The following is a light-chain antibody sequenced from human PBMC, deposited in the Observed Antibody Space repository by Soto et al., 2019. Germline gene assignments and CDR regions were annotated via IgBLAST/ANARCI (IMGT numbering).Light chain of an antibody. V-gene: IGKV3-11*01. CDR2: DAS. J-gene: IGKJ4*01. Sequence: EIVLTQSPATLSLSPGERATLSCTASQSVSRLLAWYQQKPGQAPRLLIYDASNRATGTPARFSGSGSGTDFTITISSLEPEEYEVYYCQQRSDWPLTFGGGTKVEVK. CDR1: QSVSRL. CDR3: QQRSDWPLT.